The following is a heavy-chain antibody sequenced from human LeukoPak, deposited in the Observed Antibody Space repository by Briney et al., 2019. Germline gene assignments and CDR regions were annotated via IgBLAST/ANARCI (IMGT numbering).Heavy chain of an antibody. CDR3: ARDNPIQLWPNYYYYYGMDV. CDR2: INSDWRST. Sequence: SGGSLRLSCAASGFTFSSYWMHWVRQAPGKGLVWVSRINSDWRSTSYADSVKGRFTISRDNAKNTLYLQMNSLRAEDTAVYYCARDNPIQLWPNYYYYYGMDVWGQGTTVTVSS. D-gene: IGHD5-18*01. CDR1: GFTFSSYW. J-gene: IGHJ6*02. V-gene: IGHV3-74*01.